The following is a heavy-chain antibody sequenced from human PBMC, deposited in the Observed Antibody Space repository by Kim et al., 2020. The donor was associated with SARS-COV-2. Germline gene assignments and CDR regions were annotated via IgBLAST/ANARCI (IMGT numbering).Heavy chain of an antibody. J-gene: IGHJ4*02. CDR3: AREAD. V-gene: IGHV4-59*01. CDR2: IYYSGST. Sequence: IYYSGSTNYNPSLKSRVTISVDTSKNQFSLKLSSVTAADTAVYYCAREADWGQGTLVTVSS.